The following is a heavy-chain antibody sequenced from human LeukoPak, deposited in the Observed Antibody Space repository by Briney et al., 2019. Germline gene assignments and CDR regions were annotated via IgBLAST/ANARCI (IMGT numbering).Heavy chain of an antibody. Sequence: PSETLSLTCTVSGGSISSYYWSWIRQPPGKGLEWIGYIYYSGSTNYNPSLKSRVTISVDTSKNQFSLKLSSVTAADTAVYYCARVSSSSWPYFDYWGQGTLVTVSS. J-gene: IGHJ4*02. D-gene: IGHD6-13*01. CDR3: ARVSSSSWPYFDY. CDR2: IYYSGST. V-gene: IGHV4-59*01. CDR1: GGSISSYY.